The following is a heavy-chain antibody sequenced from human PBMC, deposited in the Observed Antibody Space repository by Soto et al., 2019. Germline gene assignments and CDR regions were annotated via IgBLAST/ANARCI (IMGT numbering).Heavy chain of an antibody. CDR1: GFIFSSFA. V-gene: IGHV3-23*01. CDR3: AKGFCGSTSCSTSRGYFDS. Sequence: GGSLRLSCAASGFIFSSFALGWVRQVPGKGLEWVSSISSSGVSTFYADSVQGRFTISRDNSKNTVYLQLDSLLTDDTAVYYCAKGFCGSTSCSTSRGYFDSWGQGTLVTVSS. CDR2: ISSSGVST. D-gene: IGHD2-2*01. J-gene: IGHJ4*02.